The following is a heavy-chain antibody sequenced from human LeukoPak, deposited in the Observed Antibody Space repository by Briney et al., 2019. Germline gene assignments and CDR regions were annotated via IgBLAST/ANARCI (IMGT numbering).Heavy chain of an antibody. CDR3: ARARLYSSIPEHYYYYMDV. CDR1: GGTFSSYA. CDR2: IIPIFGTA. J-gene: IGHJ6*03. D-gene: IGHD6-13*01. V-gene: IGHV1-69*05. Sequence: SVKVSCKASGGTFSSYAISWVRQAPGQGLEWMGGIIPIFGTANYAQKFQGRVTITTDESTSTAYMELSSLRSEDTAVYYCARARLYSSIPEHYYYYMDVWGKGTTVTVSS.